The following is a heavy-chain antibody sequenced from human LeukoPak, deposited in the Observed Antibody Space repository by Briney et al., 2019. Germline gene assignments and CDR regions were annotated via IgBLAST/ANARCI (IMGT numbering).Heavy chain of an antibody. V-gene: IGHV4-59*01. CDR1: GGSISSYY. CDR3: TRAWATDYFDY. Sequence: PSETLSLTCTVSGGSISSYYWSWIRQPPGKGLEWIGYMYYSGNINYNPSLKSRVTISVDTSKNQFSLKLSSVTAADTAMYYCTRAWATDYFDYWGQGTLVTVSS. CDR2: MYYSGNI. J-gene: IGHJ4*02.